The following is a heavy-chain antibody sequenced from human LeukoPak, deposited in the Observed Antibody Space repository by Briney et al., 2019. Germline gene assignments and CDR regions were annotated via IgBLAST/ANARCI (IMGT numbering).Heavy chain of an antibody. CDR1: GYSFTSYL. Sequence: GESLKISCKGSGYSFTSYLIGWVRQMPGKGLEWMGIIYPGDSDTRYSPSFQGQVTISADKSISTAYLQWSSLKASDTAMYYCARHFSSGGRDRLNFDYWGQGTLVTVSS. V-gene: IGHV5-51*01. CDR2: IYPGDSDT. J-gene: IGHJ4*02. D-gene: IGHD1-26*01. CDR3: ARHFSSGGRDRLNFDY.